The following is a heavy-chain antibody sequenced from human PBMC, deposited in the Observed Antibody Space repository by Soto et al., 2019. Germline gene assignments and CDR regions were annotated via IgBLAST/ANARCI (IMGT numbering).Heavy chain of an antibody. D-gene: IGHD6-19*01. V-gene: IGHV3-30-3*01. CDR2: ISYDGSNK. J-gene: IGHJ3*02. CDR1: GFTFSSYA. CDR3: ARVAVAGPWGAFDI. Sequence: GGSLRLSCAASGFTFSSYAMHWVRQAPGKGLEWVAVISYDGSNKYYADSVKGRFTISRDNSKNTLYLQMNSLRAEDTAVYYCARVAVAGPWGAFDIWGQGTMVTVSS.